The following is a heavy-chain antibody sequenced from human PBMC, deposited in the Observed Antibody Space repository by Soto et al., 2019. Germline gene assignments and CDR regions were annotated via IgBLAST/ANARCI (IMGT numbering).Heavy chain of an antibody. CDR3: AKDRVFLLRDFDLSLSTACAY. CDR1: GFTFSSYG. D-gene: IGHD3-9*01. Sequence: QVQLVEAGGCVVQPGRSLRLSCAASGFTFSSYGMHWVRPAPGKGLEWVAVISYAGSSKYYADSVKGRFTISRDSSRDTLYLQMTSLRAEVRAMYYCAKDRVFLLRDFDLSLSTACAYWGQGTVVTVSS. V-gene: IGHV3-30*18. CDR2: ISYAGSSK. J-gene: IGHJ4*02.